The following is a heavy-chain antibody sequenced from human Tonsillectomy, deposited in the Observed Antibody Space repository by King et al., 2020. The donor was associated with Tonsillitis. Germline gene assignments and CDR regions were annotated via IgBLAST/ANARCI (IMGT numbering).Heavy chain of an antibody. J-gene: IGHJ6*03. CDR1: GFTFRNAG. Sequence: VQLVESGGGLVKPGGSLRLSCAASGFTFRNAGMSWVRQAPGEGLEWVGRIKSKTDGGTTDYAAPVKCRFTISRDDSKNTLYLQMNSLKTEDTAVYYCTTGIYDFWSGGYMDVWGKGTTVTVSS. V-gene: IGHV3-15*01. CDR2: IKSKTDGGTT. CDR3: TTGIYDFWSGGYMDV. D-gene: IGHD3-3*01.